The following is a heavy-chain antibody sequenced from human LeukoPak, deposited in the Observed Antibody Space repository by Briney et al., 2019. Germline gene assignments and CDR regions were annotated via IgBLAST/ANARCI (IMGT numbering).Heavy chain of an antibody. J-gene: IGHJ4*02. Sequence: SETLSLTCAVSGYSISSGYYWGWIRQPPGKGLEWIGSILHSGNTYYNASLKSRVTISVDTSKNQFSLKLNSVTAADTAVYYCARVVAGSSSGWFDFDYWGQGILVTVPS. V-gene: IGHV4-38-2*01. CDR2: ILHSGNT. CDR1: GYSISSGYY. CDR3: ARVVAGSSSGWFDFDY. D-gene: IGHD6-19*01.